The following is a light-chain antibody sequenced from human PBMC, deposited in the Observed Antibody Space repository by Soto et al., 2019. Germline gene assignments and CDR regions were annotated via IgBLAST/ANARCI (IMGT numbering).Light chain of an antibody. V-gene: IGKV1-39*01. Sequence: DIQMTQSPSTLSGSVGDRVTITCRASQSISNHLNWYQQKPGKAPRLLIYAASSLQGGVPSRFRGSGSVTDFTLTISSLQPEDFATYYCQQSYDTPRTFGQGTKVDI. CDR2: AAS. CDR3: QQSYDTPRT. J-gene: IGKJ1*01. CDR1: QSISNH.